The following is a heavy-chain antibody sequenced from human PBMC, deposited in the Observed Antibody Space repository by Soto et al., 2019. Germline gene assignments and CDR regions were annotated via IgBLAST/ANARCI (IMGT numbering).Heavy chain of an antibody. CDR2: INHSGST. CDR1: GGSFSGYY. J-gene: IGHJ6*02. D-gene: IGHD6-13*01. V-gene: IGHV4-34*01. CDR3: ARGRVASSSWYLGYYYYYGMDV. Sequence: QVQLQQWGAGLLKPSETLSLTCAVYGGSFSGYYWSWIRQPPGKGLEWIGEINHSGSTNYNPSLKSRVTISVDTSKNQFSLKLSSVTAADTAVYYCARGRVASSSWYLGYYYYYGMDVWGQGTTVTVSS.